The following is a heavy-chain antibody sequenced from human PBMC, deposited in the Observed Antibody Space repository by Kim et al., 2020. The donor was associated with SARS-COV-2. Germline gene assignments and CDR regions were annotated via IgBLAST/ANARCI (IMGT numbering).Heavy chain of an antibody. V-gene: IGHV1-46*01. CDR2: PSGGST. J-gene: IGHJ4*02. CDR3: AREAGD. D-gene: IGHD3-10*01. Sequence: PSGGSTSYAQKFQGRVTMARDTSTSTVYMELSGLRSEDTAVYYCAREAGDWGQGTLVTVSS.